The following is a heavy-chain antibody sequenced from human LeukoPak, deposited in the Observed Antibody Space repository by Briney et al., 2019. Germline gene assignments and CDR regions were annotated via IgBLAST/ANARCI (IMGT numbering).Heavy chain of an antibody. Sequence: PSETLSLTCAVSGGSISSGGYSRSWIRQPPGKGLEWIGYIYHSGSTYYNPSLKSRVTISVDRSKNQSSLKLSSATAADTAVYYCASRRSYFIAAVFDYWGQGTLVTVSS. J-gene: IGHJ4*02. CDR2: IYHSGST. CDR3: ASRRSYFIAAVFDY. V-gene: IGHV4-30-2*01. CDR1: GGSISSGGYS. D-gene: IGHD6-13*01.